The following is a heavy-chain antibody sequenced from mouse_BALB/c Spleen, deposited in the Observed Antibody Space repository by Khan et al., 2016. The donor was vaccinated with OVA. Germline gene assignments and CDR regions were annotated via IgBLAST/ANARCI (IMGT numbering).Heavy chain of an antibody. Sequence: VQVVESGPGLVAPSQSLSITCTVSGFSLTSYGVHWVRQPPGKGLEWLGVIWAGGSTNYNSAILSRLSISNDNSKSQVFLKMNSQQTDDTAMYYCARLEDIWGQGTTLTVSA. CDR1: GFSLTSYG. V-gene: IGHV2-9*02. J-gene: IGHJ2*01. CDR2: IWAGGST. CDR3: ARLEDI. D-gene: IGHD1-3*01.